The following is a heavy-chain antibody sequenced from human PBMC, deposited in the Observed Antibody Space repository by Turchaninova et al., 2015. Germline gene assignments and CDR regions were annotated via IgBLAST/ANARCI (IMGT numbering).Heavy chain of an antibody. D-gene: IGHD6-13*01. CDR1: GFTFSTYW. V-gene: IGHV3-7*01. J-gene: IGHJ4*02. Sequence: EVQLVESGGALVQPGGSLRLSCAASGFTFSTYWMRWARQGPGKGLEWVANINEDGSGKYYVDSVKGRFIISRDNAKNSLSLQMDSLRAEDTAVYYCVRHGANPGIGYHWGQGTLVAVSS. CDR3: VRHGANPGIGYH. CDR2: INEDGSGK.